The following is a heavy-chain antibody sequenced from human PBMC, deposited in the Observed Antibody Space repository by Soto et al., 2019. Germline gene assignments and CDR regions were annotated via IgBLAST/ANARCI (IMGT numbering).Heavy chain of an antibody. CDR3: ARAFGPVHGSDYSLKDVFDI. Sequence: QVQLQESGPGLVKPSQTLSLTCTVSGGSLSTGDSYWSWIRQPPGKGLEWIGYIHYNGNTYYVPSCKCRATLSLDTSTNHFSLKMNSVTAAATALYYCARAFGPVHGSDYSLKDVFDIWGQGTLVTVSS. D-gene: IGHD3-16*01. CDR2: IHYNGNT. J-gene: IGHJ3*02. CDR1: GGSLSTGDSY. V-gene: IGHV4-30-4*01.